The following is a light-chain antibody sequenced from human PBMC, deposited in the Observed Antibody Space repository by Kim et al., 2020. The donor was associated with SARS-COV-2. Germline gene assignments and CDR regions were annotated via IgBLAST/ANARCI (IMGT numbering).Light chain of an antibody. CDR2: DAS. Sequence: DIQMSQSPSTLSASAGDSVTITCRASQSISTWLAWYQQKPGKAPNLLIYDASSLEAGVPSRFSGSGSGTEFTLTISSLQPNDFATYYCQQYHSYPITFGQGTRLEIK. CDR1: QSISTW. V-gene: IGKV1-5*01. CDR3: QQYHSYPIT. J-gene: IGKJ5*01.